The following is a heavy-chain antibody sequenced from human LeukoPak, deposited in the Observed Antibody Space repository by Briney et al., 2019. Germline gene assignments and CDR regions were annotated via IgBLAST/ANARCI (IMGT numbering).Heavy chain of an antibody. CDR2: FYHSGST. Sequence: SETLSLTCTVSGGSISNYYWSWIRQPPGKGLGWIASFYHSGSTNYNPSYSPSLKSRVTISVDTSKNQFSLKLTSVTAADTAVYYCARGSYDSSGYYWAYYFDYWGQGTLVTVSS. V-gene: IGHV4-59*01. CDR3: ARGSYDSSGYYWAYYFDY. J-gene: IGHJ4*02. CDR1: GGSISNYY. D-gene: IGHD3-22*01.